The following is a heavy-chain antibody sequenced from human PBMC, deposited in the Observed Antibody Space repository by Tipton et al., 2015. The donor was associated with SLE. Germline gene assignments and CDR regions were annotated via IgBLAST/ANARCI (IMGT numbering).Heavy chain of an antibody. V-gene: IGHV4-59*01. CDR1: GGSISSYY. CDR3: ARVERAARGFDY. CDR2: IYYSGST. D-gene: IGHD6-13*01. Sequence: TLSLTCTVSGGSISSYYWSWFRQPPGKGLEWIGYIYYSGSTNYNPSLKSRVTISVDTSKNQFSLKLSSVSAADTAVYYCARVERAARGFDYWGQGTLVTVSS. J-gene: IGHJ4*02.